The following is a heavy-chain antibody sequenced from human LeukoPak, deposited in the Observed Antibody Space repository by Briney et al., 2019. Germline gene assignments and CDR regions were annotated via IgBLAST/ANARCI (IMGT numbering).Heavy chain of an antibody. CDR2: INPNIGDT. D-gene: IGHD2-2*02. CDR3: VRGDGYTSTRPFDY. J-gene: IGHJ4*02. Sequence: ASVKISCKASGYTFTGHYLHWVRQAPGQGLEWMGWINPNIGDTNYAQKIQGRVTMTRDTSINTVYMELSRLISDDMAVYYCVRGDGYTSTRPFDYWGQGTPVTVSS. V-gene: IGHV1-2*02. CDR1: GYTFTGHY.